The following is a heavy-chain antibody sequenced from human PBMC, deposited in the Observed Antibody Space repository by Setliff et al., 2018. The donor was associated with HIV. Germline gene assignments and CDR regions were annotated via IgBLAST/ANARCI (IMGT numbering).Heavy chain of an antibody. D-gene: IGHD1-1*01. CDR2: IYYNVNN. CDR3: ARLWLHKEDDKPRFDP. V-gene: IGHV4-59*08. Sequence: SETLSLTCSASWESKINHDWGWIRQPPGKGLEWIGFIYYNVNNNYNPSLKSRVSISVDTSKNQFSLKLTSLTASDTAIYYCARLWLHKEDDKPRFDPWGQGILVTVSS. CDR1: WESKINHD. J-gene: IGHJ5*02.